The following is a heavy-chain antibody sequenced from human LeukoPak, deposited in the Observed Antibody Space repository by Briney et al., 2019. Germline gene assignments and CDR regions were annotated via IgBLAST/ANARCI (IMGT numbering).Heavy chain of an antibody. CDR1: GSTLTEIS. V-gene: IGHV1-24*01. D-gene: IGHD3-3*01. CDR3: AGGFASGTFDS. CDR2: LDRADGET. J-gene: IGHJ4*02. Sequence: ASVTVSFKVSGSTLTEISLHWVRQAPGEGLEWMGGLDRADGETVYAQKFQGGLTMTEDTSKNTAYMELSSLRSEDTAVYYCAGGFASGTFDSWGQGTLVTVSS.